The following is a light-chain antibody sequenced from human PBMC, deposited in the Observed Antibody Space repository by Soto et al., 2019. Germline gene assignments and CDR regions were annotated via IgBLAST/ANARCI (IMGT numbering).Light chain of an antibody. V-gene: IGKV1-39*01. CDR3: QQSYSTPDT. J-gene: IGKJ2*01. Sequence: DIQMTQSPSSLSASVGNRVTITCRASQSISSYLNWYQQKPGKAPKLLIYAASSLQSGVPSRFSGSGSGTDFTLTISILQHEDFATYYCQQSYSTPDTFGQGTKLEIK. CDR2: AAS. CDR1: QSISSY.